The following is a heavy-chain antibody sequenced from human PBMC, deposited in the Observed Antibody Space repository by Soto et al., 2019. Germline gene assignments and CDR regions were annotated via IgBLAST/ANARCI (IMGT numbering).Heavy chain of an antibody. CDR2: INPSGSRT. CDR1: GYSFTSYH. CDR3: ARDDVRAYGDYVGVLGWFDP. J-gene: IGHJ5*02. D-gene: IGHD4-17*01. Sequence: QVQLVQSGAEVKKPGASVKVSCKASGYSFTSYHMHWVRQAPGQGLEWMGIINPSGSRTTYSQKLQGRLPMTRDTSTSTVYMELSSLRSEDTALYYCARDDVRAYGDYVGVLGWFDPWGQGTLVTVSS. V-gene: IGHV1-46*01.